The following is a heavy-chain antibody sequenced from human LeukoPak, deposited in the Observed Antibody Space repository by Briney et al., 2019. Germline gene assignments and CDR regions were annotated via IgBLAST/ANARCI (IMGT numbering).Heavy chain of an antibody. V-gene: IGHV4-59*01. Sequence: PSETLSLTCTVSGGSISSYYWYWIRQPPGKGLEWIGYIYYSGSTNYNPSLESRVTISVDTSKNQFSLKLSSVTAADTAVYYCARGGPTVTVYSSFDYWGPGTLVTVSS. CDR3: ARGGPTVTVYSSFDY. D-gene: IGHD4-17*01. CDR1: GGSISSYY. CDR2: IYYSGST. J-gene: IGHJ4*02.